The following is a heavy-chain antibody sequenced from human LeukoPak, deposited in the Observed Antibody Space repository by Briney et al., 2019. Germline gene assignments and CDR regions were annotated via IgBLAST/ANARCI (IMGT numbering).Heavy chain of an antibody. CDR2: IKQDGSEK. V-gene: IGHV3-7*01. D-gene: IGHD6-13*01. CDR3: ARDGPGISRYGMDV. CDR1: GFTFSSNW. Sequence: GGSLRLSCAVSGFTFSSNWMSWVRQAPGKGLEWVANIKQDGSEKYYVDSVKGRFIISRDNANNSLYLQMNSLRAEDTAVYYCARDGPGISRYGMDVWGQGTTVTVSS. J-gene: IGHJ6*02.